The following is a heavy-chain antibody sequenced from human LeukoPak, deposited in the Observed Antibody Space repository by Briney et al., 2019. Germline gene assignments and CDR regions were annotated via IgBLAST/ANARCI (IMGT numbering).Heavy chain of an antibody. CDR3: ARDTPTSQWVSIFWSGYAWFDP. J-gene: IGHJ5*02. V-gene: IGHV5-10-1*01. CDR2: IDPSDSYT. Sequence: GESLKISCKGSGYSFTSYWISWVRQMPGKGLEWMGRIDPSDSYTNYSPSFQGHVTISADKSISTAYLQWSSLKASDTAMYYCARDTPTSQWVSIFWSGYAWFDPWGQGTLVTVSS. D-gene: IGHD3-3*01. CDR1: GYSFTSYW.